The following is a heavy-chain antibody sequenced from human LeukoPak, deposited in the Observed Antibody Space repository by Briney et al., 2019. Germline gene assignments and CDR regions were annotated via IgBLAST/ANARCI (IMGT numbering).Heavy chain of an antibody. V-gene: IGHV3-48*01. J-gene: IGHJ6*02. D-gene: IGHD2-15*01. CDR3: TRDGRVAYEMDV. CDR2: ISPGTI. CDR1: GFTFSRHP. Sequence: GGSLRLSCAASGFTFSRHPMNWVRQAPGKGLEWVSYISPGTIYYADSVKGRFTISRDNAKNSLYLQMNSPRAEDTAVYYCTRDGRVAYEMDVWGQGTTVTVSS.